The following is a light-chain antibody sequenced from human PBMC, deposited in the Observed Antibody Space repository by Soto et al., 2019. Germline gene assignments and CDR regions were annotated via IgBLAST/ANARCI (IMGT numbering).Light chain of an antibody. V-gene: IGKV3-15*01. CDR3: QQYNNWPWT. J-gene: IGKJ1*01. CDR2: VAS. CDR1: QSVSTN. Sequence: EIVMTQSPATLSVSPGERATLSCRASQSVSTNLAWYQQKPGQAPRLLIYVASTRATGFPARFSGSGSGTDFTLTISSLQSEDFAVYYCQQYNNWPWTFGQGTKVDIK.